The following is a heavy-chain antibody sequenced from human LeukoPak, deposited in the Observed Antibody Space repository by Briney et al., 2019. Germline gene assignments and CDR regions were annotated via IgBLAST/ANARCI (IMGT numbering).Heavy chain of an antibody. D-gene: IGHD2-2*01. J-gene: IGHJ4*02. CDR1: GFTFSTFA. CDR3: ARADEVATATIGPAGY. V-gene: IGHV3-23*01. CDR2: ISDSGDST. Sequence: GGSLRLSCAASGFTFSTFAMSWVRQAPGKGLKWVSSISDSGDSTYYADSVKGRSTLSRDNSKNTLYLQMNSLRADDTAVYYCARADEVATATIGPAGYWGQGTLVTVSS.